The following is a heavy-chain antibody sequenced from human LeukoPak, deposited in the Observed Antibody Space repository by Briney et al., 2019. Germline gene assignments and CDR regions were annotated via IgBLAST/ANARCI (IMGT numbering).Heavy chain of an antibody. CDR1: GASINSYW. CDR3: ARYYYGSGSYYGAFDYGMDV. V-gene: IGHV4-59*08. Sequence: SETLSLTCSVSGASINSYWWSWIRQPPGKGLAWIGYIYYSGSTNYNPSLKSRVTISVDMSKNQFSLKLSSVTAADTAVYYCARYYYGSGSYYGAFDYGMDVWGQGTTVTVSS. CDR2: IYYSGST. J-gene: IGHJ6*02. D-gene: IGHD3-10*01.